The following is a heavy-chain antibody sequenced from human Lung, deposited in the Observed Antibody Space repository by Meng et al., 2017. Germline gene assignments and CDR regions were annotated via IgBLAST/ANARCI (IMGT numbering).Heavy chain of an antibody. CDR3: ARASYGSGSPLGESWFDP. D-gene: IGHD3-10*01. CDR2: IHDSGST. V-gene: IGHV4-31*03. CDR1: GGSISSGGYY. Sequence: QVQLQESGPGLVKPSQTLSLTCTVSGGSISSGGYYWSWIRQPPGKGLEWIGYIHDSGSTYYTPSLKSRVTISADTSKNQFSLKLSSVTAADTAVYYCARASYGSGSPLGESWFDPWGQGTLVTVSS. J-gene: IGHJ5*02.